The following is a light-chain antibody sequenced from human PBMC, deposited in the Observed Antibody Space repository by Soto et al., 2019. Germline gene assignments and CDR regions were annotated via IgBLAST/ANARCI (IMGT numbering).Light chain of an antibody. Sequence: QSALTQPPSASGSPGQSFTISCTGTSSDVGDNYVSWYQQHLGKAPKLIIYEVSQRPSGVPDRFSGSKSGNTASLTVSGLQTEDEADYYCSAYAGSNNFVFGSGTKVTVL. J-gene: IGLJ1*01. CDR2: EVS. V-gene: IGLV2-8*01. CDR3: SAYAGSNNFV. CDR1: SSDVGDNY.